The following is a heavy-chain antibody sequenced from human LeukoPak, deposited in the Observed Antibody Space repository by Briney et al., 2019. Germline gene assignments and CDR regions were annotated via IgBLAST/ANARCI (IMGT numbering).Heavy chain of an antibody. V-gene: IGHV3-30*18. CDR3: AKAVGTLVPSHFDY. Sequence: GGSLRLSCAASGSTFSSYGMHWVRQAPGKGLEWVAVISYDGSNKYYADSVKGRFTISRDNSRNTLYLQMNSLRPVDTAVYYCAKAVGTLVPSHFDYWGQGTLVTVSS. J-gene: IGHJ4*02. CDR2: ISYDGSNK. D-gene: IGHD2-2*01. CDR1: GSTFSSYG.